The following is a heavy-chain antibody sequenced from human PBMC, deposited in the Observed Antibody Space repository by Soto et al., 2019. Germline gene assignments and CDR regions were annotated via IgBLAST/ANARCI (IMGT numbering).Heavy chain of an antibody. CDR1: GFTVSSNY. V-gene: IGHV3-53*02. J-gene: IGHJ6*02. D-gene: IGHD5-12*01. CDR3: ARDGGSSGYDSAIDSGMDV. Sequence: EVQLVETGGGLIKPGGSLRLSCAASGFTVSSNYMRWVSQAPGKVLEWVSVIYSGGSTYYADSVKGRFTISRDNSKNTLYLQMNSLRAEDTAVYYCARDGGSSGYDSAIDSGMDVRGQGTTVTVSS. CDR2: IYSGGST.